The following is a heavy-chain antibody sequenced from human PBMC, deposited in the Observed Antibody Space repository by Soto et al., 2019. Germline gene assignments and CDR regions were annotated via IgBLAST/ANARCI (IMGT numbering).Heavy chain of an antibody. CDR2: ISGSGGGT. J-gene: IGHJ3*02. D-gene: IGHD2-2*01. CDR1: RSTVSNNY. Sequence: GGSLRLSCAASRSTVSNNYMGWVRQAPGKGLEWVSAISGSGGGTYYADSVEGRFTISRDNSNNTLYLQMSSLRAEDTAVYYCARAVVSLGDAFDIWGQGTMVTVSS. CDR3: ARAVVSLGDAFDI. V-gene: IGHV3-23*01.